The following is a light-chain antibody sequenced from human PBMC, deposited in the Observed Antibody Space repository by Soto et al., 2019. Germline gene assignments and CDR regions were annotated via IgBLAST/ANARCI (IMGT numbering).Light chain of an antibody. CDR3: QALQA. CDR1: KLGDRY. J-gene: IGLJ1*01. V-gene: IGLV3-1*01. Sequence: SYELTQPPSVSVSPGQTVTITCSGDKLGDRYACWYQQKPGQSPVLVIYQDTKRPSGIPERFSGSNSGNTATLTISWTQAVDEADYYCQALQAFGTGTKLTVI. CDR2: QDT.